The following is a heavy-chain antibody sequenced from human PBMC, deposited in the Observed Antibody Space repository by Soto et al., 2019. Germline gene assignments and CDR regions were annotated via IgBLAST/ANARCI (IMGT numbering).Heavy chain of an antibody. CDR1: GGTFTRDA. CDR3: ARGGHNSGWFRTFDF. D-gene: IGHD6-13*01. V-gene: IGHV1-69*01. Sequence: VQLVQSGAEVKEPGSSVTVSCKSTGGTFTRDAISWVRQAPGQGLEWLGVFIPVLGPPIYAPKFQGRVTIAADESTSTAHLELNNLRSEDTAMYYCARGGHNSGWFRTFDFWGQGTLVSVSS. J-gene: IGHJ4*02. CDR2: FIPVLGPP.